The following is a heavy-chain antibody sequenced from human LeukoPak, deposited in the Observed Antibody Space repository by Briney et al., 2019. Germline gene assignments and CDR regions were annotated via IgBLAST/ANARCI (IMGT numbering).Heavy chain of an antibody. CDR3: ARDFRAGFGYFDY. D-gene: IGHD3-16*01. Sequence: GGSLRLSCAASGLTVSSTYMSWVRQAPGKGLEWVTVIYSDGSTYYADSVKGRFTISRDNSKNTLYLQMNSLRAEDTAVYYCARDFRAGFGYFDYWGQGTLVTVSS. CDR2: IYSDGST. V-gene: IGHV3-66*01. J-gene: IGHJ4*02. CDR1: GLTVSSTY.